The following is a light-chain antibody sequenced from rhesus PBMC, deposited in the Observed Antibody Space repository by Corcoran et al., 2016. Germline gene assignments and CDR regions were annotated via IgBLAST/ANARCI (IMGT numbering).Light chain of an antibody. CDR2: EVS. CDR1: SSDIGGYNY. CDR3: CSYAGSYTYI. J-gene: IGLJ1*01. Sequence: QAALTQPRSVSGSPGQSVTISCTGPSSDIGGYNYVSWYQQPPGTAPKLLIYEVSKRPSGVSDRFSGSKSGNTASLTISGLQAEDEADYYCCSYAGSYTYIFGTGTRLTVL. V-gene: IGLV2-32*01.